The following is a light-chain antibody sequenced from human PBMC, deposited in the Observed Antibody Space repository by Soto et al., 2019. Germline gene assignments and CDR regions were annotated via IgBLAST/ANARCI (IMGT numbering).Light chain of an antibody. J-gene: IGKJ1*01. V-gene: IGKV3-20*01. CDR1: QSVSSNY. CDR2: GAS. CDR3: QQYGSSPWT. Sequence: EIVLTQSPGTLSLSPGVRATLSCRASQSVSSNYLAWYQQKPGQAPRLLIYGASSRATGIPDRFSGSGSGTDFTLTISRLEPEDFAVYYCQQYGSSPWTFGQGTEVEIK.